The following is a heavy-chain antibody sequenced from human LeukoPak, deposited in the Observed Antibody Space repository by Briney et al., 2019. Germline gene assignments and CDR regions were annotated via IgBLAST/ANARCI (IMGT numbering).Heavy chain of an antibody. J-gene: IGHJ3*02. V-gene: IGHV3-74*01. Sequence: GGSLRLSCAASGFTFSSYWMHWVRQAPGKGLVWVSRINSDGSSTSYADSVKGRFTISRDNAKNTLYLQMNSLRAEDTTVYYCARGVVVVPAAPDAFDIWGQGTMVTVSS. CDR3: ARGVVVVPAAPDAFDI. CDR1: GFTFSSYW. CDR2: INSDGSST. D-gene: IGHD2-2*01.